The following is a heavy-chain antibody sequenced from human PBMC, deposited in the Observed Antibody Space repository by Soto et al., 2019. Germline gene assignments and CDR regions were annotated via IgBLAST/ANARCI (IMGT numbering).Heavy chain of an antibody. D-gene: IGHD3-16*01. Sequence: VVSLILSCTSSGFTFVNYCLHWVRQPPVNWLEWVASILYDGSDKYYSDSVKGRFTISIDVSKNTLYVQMDSLRADDTAVYYCAKWGEVSNNTGANYYSGMDAWAKGTKVTXS. V-gene: IGHV3-30*18. CDR3: AKWGEVSNNTGANYYSGMDA. CDR1: GFTFVNYC. CDR2: ILYDGSDK. J-gene: IGHJ6*04.